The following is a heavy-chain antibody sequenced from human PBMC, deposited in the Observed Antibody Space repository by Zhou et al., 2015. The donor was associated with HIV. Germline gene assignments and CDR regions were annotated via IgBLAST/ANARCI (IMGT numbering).Heavy chain of an antibody. J-gene: IGHJ3*02. CDR2: IIPILGIA. Sequence: QVQLVQSGAEVKKPGSSVKVSCKASGGTFSSYTISWVRQAPGQGLEWMGRIIPILGIANYAQKFQGRVTITADKSTSTAYMELSSLRSEDTAVYYCARDGYSGSYGHYDAFDIWGQGTMVTVSS. V-gene: IGHV1-69*08. CDR3: ARDGYSGSYGHYDAFDI. D-gene: IGHD1-26*01. CDR1: GGTFSSYT.